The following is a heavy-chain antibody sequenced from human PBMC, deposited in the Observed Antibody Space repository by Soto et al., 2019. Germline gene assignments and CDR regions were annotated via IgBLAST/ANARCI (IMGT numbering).Heavy chain of an antibody. J-gene: IGHJ1*01. D-gene: IGHD5-12*01. V-gene: IGHV1-3*01. CDR2: INAGNGNT. CDR1: GGTFSSYT. Sequence: ASVKVSCKASGGTFSSYTISWVRQAPGQGLEWMGYINAGNGNTKYSQNFQGRVTIIRDTSASTAYMDLSSLRSEDTAMYYCAREVGYSGYMYWGQGTLVTVSS. CDR3: AREVGYSGYMY.